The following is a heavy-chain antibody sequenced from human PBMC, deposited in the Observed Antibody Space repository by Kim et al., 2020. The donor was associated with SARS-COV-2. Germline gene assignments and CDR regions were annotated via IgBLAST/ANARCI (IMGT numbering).Heavy chain of an antibody. D-gene: IGHD2-15*01. V-gene: IGHV3-64D*09. Sequence: GGSLRLSCSASGFSFSTHSMHWVRQGPGKGLEYVSGIASNGGSTSYADSVKGRFTISRDNSKNTLYLQMTSLRPEDTAVYYCVKGVVIAATPFDPWGQGT. CDR3: VKGVVIAATPFDP. CDR1: GFSFSTHS. CDR2: IASNGGST. J-gene: IGHJ5*02.